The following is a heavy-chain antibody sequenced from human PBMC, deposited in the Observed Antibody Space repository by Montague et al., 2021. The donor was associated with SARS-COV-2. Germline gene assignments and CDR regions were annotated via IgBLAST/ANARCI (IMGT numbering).Heavy chain of an antibody. D-gene: IGHD6-13*01. CDR1: GGSISSSRYY. CDR3: ARVGRQQLVRLSGMDV. J-gene: IGHJ6*02. V-gene: IGHV4-39*07. CDR2: IYYSGST. Sequence: SETLSLTCTVSGGSISSSRYYWGWIRQPPGKGLVWIGSIYYSGSTYYNPSLKSRVTISVDTSKNQFSLKLSSVTAADTAVYYCARVGRQQLVRLSGMDVWGQGTTVTVSS.